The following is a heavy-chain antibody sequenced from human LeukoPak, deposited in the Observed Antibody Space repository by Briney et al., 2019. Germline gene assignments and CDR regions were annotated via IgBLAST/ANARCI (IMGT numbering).Heavy chain of an antibody. D-gene: IGHD3-3*01. CDR1: GGSLSGYY. V-gene: IGHV4-34*01. CDR3: ARVAYDFWSGYYTQGDV. CDR2: INHSGST. J-gene: IGHJ6*02. Sequence: SETLSLTCAVYGGSLSGYYWSWIRQPPGKGLEWIGEINHSGSTNYNPSLKSRVTISVDTSKNQFSLKLSSVTAADTAVYYCARVAYDFWSGYYTQGDVWGLGTTVTVSS.